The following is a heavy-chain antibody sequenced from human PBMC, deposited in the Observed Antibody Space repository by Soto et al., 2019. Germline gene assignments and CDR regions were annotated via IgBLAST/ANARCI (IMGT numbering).Heavy chain of an antibody. V-gene: IGHV3-72*01. CDR3: VRLVERGYFDY. CDR1: GFIISDRY. Sequence: EVQLVESGGGLVQPGGSLRLSCAASGFIISDRYMDWVRQAPGKGLEWVGRTRDKSEGYTTEYAASVKGRFTISRDDSKNSVYLQMNSLKTEDTAVYYCVRLVERGYFDYWGQGALVTVSS. J-gene: IGHJ4*02. CDR2: TRDKSEGYTT. D-gene: IGHD1-1*01.